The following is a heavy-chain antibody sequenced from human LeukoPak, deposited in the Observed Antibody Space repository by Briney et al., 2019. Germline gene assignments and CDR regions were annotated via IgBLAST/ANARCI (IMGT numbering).Heavy chain of an antibody. V-gene: IGHV3-30*02. D-gene: IGHD3-22*01. J-gene: IGHJ4*02. CDR1: GFTFSSYG. CDR3: AKDSYYDTSGYYYPDY. CDR2: IRHDGSNK. Sequence: GGSLRLSCAASGFTFSSYGMHWVRQAPGKGLEWVAFIRHDGSNKYYADSVKGRLTISGDNSKNTLYLQMNSLRAEDTAVYYCAKDSYYDTSGYYYPDYWGQGTQVTVSS.